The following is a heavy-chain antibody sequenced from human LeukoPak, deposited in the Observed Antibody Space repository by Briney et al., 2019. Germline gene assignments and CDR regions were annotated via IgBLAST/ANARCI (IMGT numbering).Heavy chain of an antibody. CDR3: AREWADGCSGGSCYSLGYYYYYMDV. D-gene: IGHD2-15*01. Sequence: NPSETLSLTCTVSGGSMSSYYWSWIRQPAGKGLEWIGRIYTSGSTNYNPSLKSRVTMSVDTSKNQFSLKLSSVTAADTAVYYCAREWADGCSGGSCYSLGYYYYYMDVWGKGTTVTVSS. CDR1: GGSMSSYY. CDR2: IYTSGST. V-gene: IGHV4-4*07. J-gene: IGHJ6*03.